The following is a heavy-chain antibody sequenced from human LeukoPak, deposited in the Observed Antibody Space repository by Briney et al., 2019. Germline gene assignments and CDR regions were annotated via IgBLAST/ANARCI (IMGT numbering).Heavy chain of an antibody. J-gene: IGHJ4*02. CDR1: GGSISSYY. D-gene: IGHD4-17*01. CDR3: ARMQDHYVPIDY. CDR2: IYYSGST. Sequence: SETLSLTCTVSGGSISSYYWSWIRQPPGKGLEWIGSIYYSGSTYYNPSLKSRVTISVDTSKNQFSLKLSSVTAADTAVYYCARMQDHYVPIDYWGQGTLVTVSS. V-gene: IGHV4-59*05.